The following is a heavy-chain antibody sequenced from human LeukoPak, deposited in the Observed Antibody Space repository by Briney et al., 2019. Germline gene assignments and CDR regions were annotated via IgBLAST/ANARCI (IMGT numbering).Heavy chain of an antibody. CDR2: IWYDGSNK. Sequence: PGGSLRLSCAASGFTFSSYGMHWVRQAPGKGLEWVAVIWYDGSNKYYADSVKGRFTISRDNSKNTLYLQMNSLRAEDTALYYCARDEGAAGHDYWGQGTLVTVSS. J-gene: IGHJ4*02. V-gene: IGHV3-33*01. CDR3: ARDEGAAGHDY. D-gene: IGHD6-13*01. CDR1: GFTFSSYG.